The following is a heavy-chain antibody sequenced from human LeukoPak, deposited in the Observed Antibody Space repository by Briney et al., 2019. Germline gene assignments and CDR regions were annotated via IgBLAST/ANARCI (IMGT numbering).Heavy chain of an antibody. D-gene: IGHD3-22*01. CDR3: AREWIVDSYNWFDP. CDR2: INPNSGGT. Sequence: GASVKVSCKASGYTFTGYYMHWVRQAPGQGLEWMGWINPNSGGTNYAQKFQGRVTMTRDTSISTAYMELSRLRSDDTAVYYCAREWIVDSYNWFDPWGQGTLVTVSS. CDR1: GYTFTGYY. J-gene: IGHJ5*02. V-gene: IGHV1-2*02.